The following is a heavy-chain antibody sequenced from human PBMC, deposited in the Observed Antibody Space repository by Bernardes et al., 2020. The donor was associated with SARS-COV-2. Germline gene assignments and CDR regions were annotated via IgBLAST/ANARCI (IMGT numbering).Heavy chain of an antibody. CDR3: AKDGPPQIWFGEGWFDP. CDR1: GFTFSSYA. J-gene: IGHJ5*02. V-gene: IGHV3-23*01. Sequence: GGSLRLSCAASGFTFSSYAMSWVRQAPGKGLEWVSAISGSGGSTYYADSVKGRFTISRDNSKNTLYLQMNSLRAEDTAVYYCAKDGPPQIWFGEGWFDPWGQGTLVTVSS. CDR2: ISGSGGST. D-gene: IGHD3-10*01.